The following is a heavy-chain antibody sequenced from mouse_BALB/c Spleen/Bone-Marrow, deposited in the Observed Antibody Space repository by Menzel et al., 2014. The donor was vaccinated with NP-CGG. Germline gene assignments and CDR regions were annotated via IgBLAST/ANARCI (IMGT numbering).Heavy chain of an antibody. CDR3: ARWDFGNHYAMDY. Sequence: EVQLVESGPSFVKPSQPLSLPCSVTGDSITSGFWNWIRKFPGNKLEYMGYISYSGTTYYNPSLKSRISFTRDTSKNQYYLQLISVTTEDTATYFCARWDFGNHYAMDYWGQGTSVTVSS. J-gene: IGHJ4*01. CDR1: GDSITSGF. D-gene: IGHD2-1*01. V-gene: IGHV3-8*02. CDR2: ISYSGTT.